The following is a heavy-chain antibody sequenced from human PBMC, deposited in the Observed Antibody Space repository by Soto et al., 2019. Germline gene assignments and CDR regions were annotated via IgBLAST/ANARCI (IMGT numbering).Heavy chain of an antibody. J-gene: IGHJ6*04. D-gene: IGHD2-21*01. Sequence: GASVKVSCKASGYTFSGYSITWVRQAPGQGLEWMGRISGYNGNTNYARTLRGRLTLTTDTSTSTAYMELRSLTSDYTAVYYCARDVFCGGAPACPDMDVWGKRTAVTVSS. CDR1: GYTFSGYS. CDR3: ARDVFCGGAPACPDMDV. V-gene: IGHV1-18*04. CDR2: ISGYNGNT.